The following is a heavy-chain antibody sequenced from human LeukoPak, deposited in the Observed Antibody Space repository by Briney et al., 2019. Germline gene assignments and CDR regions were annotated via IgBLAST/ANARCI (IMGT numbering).Heavy chain of an antibody. CDR3: AKGDSGMVRRYYFDY. J-gene: IGHJ4*02. D-gene: IGHD5-18*01. CDR1: GFTFISSA. Sequence: GGSLRLSCAASGFTFISSAMSWVRQAPGKGLEWVSVISGSGIDTYYADSVKGRLTISRDISKNTLYLQMNSLRAEDTAVYYCAKGDSGMVRRYYFDYWGQGTLVTVSS. CDR2: ISGSGIDT. V-gene: IGHV3-23*01.